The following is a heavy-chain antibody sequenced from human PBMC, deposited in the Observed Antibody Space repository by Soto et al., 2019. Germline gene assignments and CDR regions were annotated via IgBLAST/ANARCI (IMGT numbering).Heavy chain of an antibody. D-gene: IGHD3-22*01. CDR1: GFMFNDYA. V-gene: IGHV3-30*03. J-gene: IGHJ4*02. CDR2: ISSDGNHQ. CDR3: SRGTYYPQSSGLHADY. Sequence: GVSLRLSCATSGFMFNDYAMYWVRQAPGQGLEWVAMISSDGNHQFYVDNVRGRFTVSRDNSKNTLNWQMNSLRLEDTAVYYCSRGTYYPQSSGLHADYWGPGTVVTVSS.